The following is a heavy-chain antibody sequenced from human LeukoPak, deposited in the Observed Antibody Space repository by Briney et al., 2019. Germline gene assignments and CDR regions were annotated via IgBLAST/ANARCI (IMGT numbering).Heavy chain of an antibody. CDR3: ARASYSSGWFAS. CDR1: GFTFSSYA. CDR2: ISYDGSNK. D-gene: IGHD6-19*01. V-gene: IGHV3-30*04. J-gene: IGHJ4*02. Sequence: PGGSLRLSCAASGFTFSSYAMHWVRQAPGKGLEWVAVISYDGSNKYYADSVKGRFTISRDNSKNTLYLQMNSLRAEDTAVYYCARASYSSGWFASGGQGTLVTVSS.